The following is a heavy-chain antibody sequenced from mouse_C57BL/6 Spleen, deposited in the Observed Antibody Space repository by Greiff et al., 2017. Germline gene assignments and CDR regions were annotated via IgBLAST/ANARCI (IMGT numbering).Heavy chain of an antibody. CDR3: ARGKNYYGSGAMDD. V-gene: IGHV1-50*01. CDR1: GYTFTSYW. D-gene: IGHD1-1*01. Sequence: QVQLQQPGAELVKPGASVKLSCKASGYTFTSYWMQWVKQRPGQGLEWIGEIDPSDSYTNYNQKFKGKATLTVDTSSSTAYMQLSSLTSEDSAVYYCARGKNYYGSGAMDDWGQGTSVTVSS. CDR2: IDPSDSYT. J-gene: IGHJ4*01.